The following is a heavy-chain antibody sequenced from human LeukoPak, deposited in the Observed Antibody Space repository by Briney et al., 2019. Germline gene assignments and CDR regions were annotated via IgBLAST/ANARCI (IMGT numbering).Heavy chain of an antibody. Sequence: GGSLRLSCAATGFNFSSYAMSWVRQAPGKGLEWVSAISGSGGSTYYADSVKGRFTISRDNSKNTLYLQMNSLRAEDTAVYYCAKDGYCGGDCYADFEYFQHWGQGTLVTVSS. CDR2: ISGSGGST. D-gene: IGHD2-21*02. J-gene: IGHJ1*01. CDR3: AKDGYCGGDCYADFEYFQH. V-gene: IGHV3-23*01. CDR1: GFNFSSYA.